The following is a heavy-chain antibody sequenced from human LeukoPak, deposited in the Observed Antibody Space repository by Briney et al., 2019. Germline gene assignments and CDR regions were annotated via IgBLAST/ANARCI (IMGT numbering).Heavy chain of an antibody. D-gene: IGHD1-26*01. CDR1: GFTFSNYW. J-gene: IGHJ6*03. V-gene: IGHV3-7*01. CDR2: IKQDRSEK. CDR3: ARGPYSGGYGAYYYYYMDV. Sequence: GGSLRLSCAASGFTFSNYWMSWVRQAPGKGLGWVANIKQDRSEKYYVDSVKGRFTISRDNAKNSLYLQMDSLRAEDTAVYYCARGPYSGGYGAYYYYYMDVWGKGTTVTISS.